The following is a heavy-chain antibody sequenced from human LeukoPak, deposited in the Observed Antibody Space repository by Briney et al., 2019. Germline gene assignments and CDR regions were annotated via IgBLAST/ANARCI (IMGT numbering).Heavy chain of an antibody. D-gene: IGHD5-12*01. Sequence: GGSLRLSCAASGFTFDDYAMHWVRQAPGKGLEWVSGISWNSGSIGYADSVKGRFTISRGNAKNSLYLQMNSLRAEDTALYYCAKDVRLRGYYYYGMDVWGQGTTVTVSS. CDR3: AKDVRLRGYYYYGMDV. J-gene: IGHJ6*02. V-gene: IGHV3-9*01. CDR2: ISWNSGSI. CDR1: GFTFDDYA.